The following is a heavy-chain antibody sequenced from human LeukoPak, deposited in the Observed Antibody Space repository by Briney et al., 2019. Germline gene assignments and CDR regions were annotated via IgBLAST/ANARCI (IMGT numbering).Heavy chain of an antibody. V-gene: IGHV1-18*01. Sequence: GASVKVSCKASGYTFTSYGISWVRQAPGQGLEWMGWISAYNGNTNYAQKLQGRVTMTTDTSTSTAYMELRSLRSDDTAVYYCAREGYCSSTSCYGKVFDIWGQGTMVTVSS. CDR1: GYTFTSYG. D-gene: IGHD2-2*01. J-gene: IGHJ3*02. CDR2: ISAYNGNT. CDR3: AREGYCSSTSCYGKVFDI.